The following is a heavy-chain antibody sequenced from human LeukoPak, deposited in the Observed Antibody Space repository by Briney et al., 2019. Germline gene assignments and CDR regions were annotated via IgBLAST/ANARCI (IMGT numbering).Heavy chain of an antibody. D-gene: IGHD3-3*01. J-gene: IGHJ4*02. CDR2: VSYTGDT. V-gene: IGHV4-59*02. Sequence: SETLSLTCAVSGASVSDYFWTWIRQSPKKGLEWIGHVSYTGDTNSSPSLKSRLSISVDPSKNHVSLKLTSVTAADTAVYYCARGRDFWSGYFQIDYWGQGTLVTVSS. CDR1: GASVSDYF. CDR3: ARGRDFWSGYFQIDY.